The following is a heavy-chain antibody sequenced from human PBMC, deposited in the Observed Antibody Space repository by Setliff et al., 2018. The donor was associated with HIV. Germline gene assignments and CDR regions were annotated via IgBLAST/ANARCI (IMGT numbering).Heavy chain of an antibody. Sequence: ASVKVSCKASGYTFTNYGISWVRQAPGQGLEWMGWISAYNGDTNYVQTVQGRVTMTADTSTRTAYMELRSLRSDDTAAYYCARRPIFYQLLLDAFDIWGQGTMVTV. CDR2: ISAYNGDT. J-gene: IGHJ3*02. CDR3: ARRPIFYQLLLDAFDI. V-gene: IGHV1-18*01. CDR1: GYTFTNYG. D-gene: IGHD2-2*01.